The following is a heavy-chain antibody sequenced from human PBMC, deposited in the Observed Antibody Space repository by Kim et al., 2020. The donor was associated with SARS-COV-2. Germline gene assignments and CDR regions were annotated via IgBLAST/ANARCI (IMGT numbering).Heavy chain of an antibody. D-gene: IGHD3-22*01. J-gene: IGHJ4*02. CDR3: ARGDYDSRGYLET. V-gene: IGHV4-59*13. CDR1: GGSMSSYH. Sequence: SETLSLTCSVSGGSMSSYHWNWVRQPPGKELEWIGYIYSSGETKYNSSLKSRVAISIDTSRNQFPLRLTSVTAADTAVYYCARGDYDSRGYLETWGQGT. CDR2: IYSSGET.